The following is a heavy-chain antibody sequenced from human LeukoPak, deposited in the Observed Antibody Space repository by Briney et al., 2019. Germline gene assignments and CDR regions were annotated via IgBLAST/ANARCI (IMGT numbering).Heavy chain of an antibody. CDR2: IGTAGDT. Sequence: GGSLRLSCAASGFTFSNYDMHWVRQATRKGLEWVSAIGTAGDTYYPGSVKGRFTISRENAKNSLYLQMNSLRAGDTAVYYCARDRGGGHMDVWGEGTTVTISS. V-gene: IGHV3-13*01. D-gene: IGHD2-15*01. J-gene: IGHJ6*03. CDR3: ARDRGGGHMDV. CDR1: GFTFSNYD.